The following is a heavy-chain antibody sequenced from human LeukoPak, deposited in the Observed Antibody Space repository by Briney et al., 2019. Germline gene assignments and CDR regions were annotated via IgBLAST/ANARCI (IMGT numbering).Heavy chain of an antibody. CDR3: ARGGYYGAGSYRGFDP. CDR1: GVSISSGDYY. CDR2: INYSGST. V-gene: IGHV4-30-4*08. Sequence: SQTLSLTCTVSGVSISSGDYYWTWIRQPPGKGLEWIGYINYSGSTYYNPSLKSRVTISVDMSKKQFFLKLSSVTAADTAVYYWARGGYYGAGSYRGFDPWGQGTLVTFSS. J-gene: IGHJ5*02. D-gene: IGHD3-10*01.